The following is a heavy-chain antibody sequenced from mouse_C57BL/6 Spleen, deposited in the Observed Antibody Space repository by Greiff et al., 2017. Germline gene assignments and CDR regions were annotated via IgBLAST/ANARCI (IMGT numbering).Heavy chain of an antibody. CDR2: ISSGSSTI. J-gene: IGHJ4*01. CDR3: ARDWDYGAMDD. CDR1: GFTFSDYG. D-gene: IGHD4-1*01. V-gene: IGHV5-17*01. Sequence: EVLLVESGGGLVKPGGSLKLSCAASGFTFSDYGMHWVRQAPEKGLEWVAYISSGSSTIYYADTVKGRFTISRDNAKNTLFLQMTSLESEETAMYYCARDWDYGAMDDWGQGTSVTVSS.